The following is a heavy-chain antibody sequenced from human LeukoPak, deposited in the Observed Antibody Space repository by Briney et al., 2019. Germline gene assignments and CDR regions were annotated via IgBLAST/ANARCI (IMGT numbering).Heavy chain of an antibody. D-gene: IGHD5-18*01. V-gene: IGHV3-23*01. CDR1: GFSVSSYA. CDR3: AKDIVDTAMVLDY. J-gene: IGHJ4*02. Sequence: GGSLRLSCAASGFSVSSYAVSWVRQAPGKGLEWVSAVSGSGGSTYYADSVKGRFTISRDNSKNTLYLQMSSLRAEDTAVYYCAKDIVDTAMVLDYWGQGTLVTVSS. CDR2: VSGSGGST.